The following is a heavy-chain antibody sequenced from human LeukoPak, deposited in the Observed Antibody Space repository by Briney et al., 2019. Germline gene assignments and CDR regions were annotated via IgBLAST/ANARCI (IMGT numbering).Heavy chain of an antibody. V-gene: IGHV3-7*01. CDR3: AREVQGQPLWFGELYYYYMDV. CDR1: GFTFSNYW. Sequence: QTGGSLRLSCAASGFTFSNYWMTWVRQAPGRGLEWVAYINQDGSQKYYVDSVEGRFTISRDNAKNSLYLQLNSLRAEDTAMYYCAREVQGQPLWFGELYYYYMDVWGKGTTVTISS. D-gene: IGHD3-10*01. J-gene: IGHJ6*03. CDR2: INQDGSQK.